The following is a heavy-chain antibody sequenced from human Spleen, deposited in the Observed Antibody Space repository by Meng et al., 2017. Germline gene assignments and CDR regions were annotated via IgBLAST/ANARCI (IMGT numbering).Heavy chain of an antibody. Sequence: SETLSLTCAVYGGSFSGYYWSWIRQPPGKGLEWMGEINHSGSTNYNPSLKSRVTISVDTSKNQFSLKLSSVTAADSAVYYCARGPTSMAHDFDYWGQGTLVTVSS. V-gene: IGHV4-34*01. J-gene: IGHJ4*02. D-gene: IGHD5-24*01. CDR3: ARGPTSMAHDFDY. CDR1: GGSFSGYY. CDR2: INHSGST.